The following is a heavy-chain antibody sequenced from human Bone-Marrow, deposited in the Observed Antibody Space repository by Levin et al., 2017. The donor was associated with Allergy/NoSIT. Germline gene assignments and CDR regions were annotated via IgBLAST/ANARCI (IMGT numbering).Heavy chain of an antibody. J-gene: IGHJ4*02. V-gene: IGHV3-23*01. D-gene: IGHD4-11*01. CDR3: AKDLQGWMADYFDY. Sequence: GGSLRLSCAASGFTFSSFAMTWVRQSPGKGLEWVSSISGSGDRTYYADSVKGRFTISRDESKNTLFLQMSRLTTEDTAVYYCAKDLQGWMADYFDYWGQGALVTVSS. CDR2: ISGSGDRT. CDR1: GFTFSSFA.